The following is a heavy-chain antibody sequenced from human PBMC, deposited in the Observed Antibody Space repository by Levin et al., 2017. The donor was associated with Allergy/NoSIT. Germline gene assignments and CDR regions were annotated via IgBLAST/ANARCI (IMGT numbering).Heavy chain of an antibody. CDR1: GGSISSYY. Sequence: SQTLSLTCTVSGGSISSYYWSWIRQPPGKGLEWIGYIYYSGSTNYNPSLKSRVTISVDTSKNQFSLKLSSVTAADTAVYYCARDFYYDSSGYYYYPWGQGTLVTVSS. D-gene: IGHD3-22*01. J-gene: IGHJ5*02. CDR2: IYYSGST. V-gene: IGHV4-59*01. CDR3: ARDFYYDSSGYYYYP.